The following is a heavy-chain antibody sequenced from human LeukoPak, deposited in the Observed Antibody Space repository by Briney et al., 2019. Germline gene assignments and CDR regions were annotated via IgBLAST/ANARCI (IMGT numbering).Heavy chain of an antibody. CDR2: IYYSGST. D-gene: IGHD2-15*01. J-gene: IGHJ5*02. CDR1: GGSISSSSYY. Sequence: PSETLSLTCTVSGGSISSSSYYWGWIRQPPGKGLEWIGSIYYSGSTYYNPSLKSRVTISVDTSKNQFSLKLSSVTAADTAVYYCARGLGYCSGGSCYGDNWFDPWGQGTLVTVSS. V-gene: IGHV4-39*07. CDR3: ARGLGYCSGGSCYGDNWFDP.